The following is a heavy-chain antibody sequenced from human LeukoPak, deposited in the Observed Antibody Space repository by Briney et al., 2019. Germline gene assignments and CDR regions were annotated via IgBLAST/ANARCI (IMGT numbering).Heavy chain of an antibody. CDR1: GVSISSGGYY. D-gene: IGHD2-21*02. CDR3: ARDRTAYCGGDCYSGGLDYYYYGMDV. J-gene: IGHJ6*02. CDR2: IYYSVST. Sequence: ASETLSLTCTVSGVSISSGGYYWSWIRQHPGKGLEWIGYIYYSVSTYYNPSLKSRVTISVDTSKNQFSLKLSSVTAAATAVYYCARDRTAYCGGDCYSGGLDYYYYGMDVWGQGTTVTVSS. V-gene: IGHV4-31*03.